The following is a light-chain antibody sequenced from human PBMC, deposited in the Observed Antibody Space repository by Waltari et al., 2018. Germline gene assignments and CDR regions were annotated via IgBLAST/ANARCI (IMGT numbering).Light chain of an antibody. CDR1: SGHSSNV. J-gene: IGLJ3*02. V-gene: IGLV4-69*01. CDR2: VNSDGSH. CDR3: QTGGHGTWV. Sequence: QLVLTQSPSASASLGASVKLTCTLHSGHSSNVVAWLHQQPEKGPRYLMKVNSDGSHSKGDQIPYRFSGSSSGAERYLTISSVQSEDEADYYCQTGGHGTWVFGGGTKLTVL.